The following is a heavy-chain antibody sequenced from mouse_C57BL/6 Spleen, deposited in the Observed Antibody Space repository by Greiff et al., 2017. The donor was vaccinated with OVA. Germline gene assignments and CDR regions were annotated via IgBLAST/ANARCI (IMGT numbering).Heavy chain of an antibody. CDR3: ARGYGKEKYFDV. D-gene: IGHD2-1*01. CDR1: GYSIPSGYY. V-gene: IGHV3-6*01. J-gene: IGHJ1*03. Sequence: EVKLQESGPGLVKPSQSLSLTCSVTGYSIPSGYYWNWIRQFPGNKLEWMGYISYDGSNNYNPSLKNRISITRDTSKNQFFLKLNSVTTEDTATYYCARGYGKEKYFDVWGTGTTVTVSS. CDR2: ISYDGSN.